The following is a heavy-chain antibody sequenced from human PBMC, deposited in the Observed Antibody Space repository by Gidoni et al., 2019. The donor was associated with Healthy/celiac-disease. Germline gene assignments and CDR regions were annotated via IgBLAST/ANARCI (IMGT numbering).Heavy chain of an antibody. V-gene: IGHV3-21*01. CDR1: GFTFSSYS. D-gene: IGHD3-22*01. CDR3: AREFLDEYYYDSSGQIDY. CDR2: ISSSSSYI. Sequence: EVQLVESGGGLVKPGGSLRLSCAASGFTFSSYSMNWVRQAPGKGLEWVSSISSSSSYIYYADSVKGRFTISRDNAKNSLYLQMNSLRAEDTAVYYCAREFLDEYYYDSSGQIDYWGQGTLVTVSS. J-gene: IGHJ4*02.